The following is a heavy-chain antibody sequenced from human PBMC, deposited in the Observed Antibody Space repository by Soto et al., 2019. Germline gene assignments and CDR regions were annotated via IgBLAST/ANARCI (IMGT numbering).Heavy chain of an antibody. CDR2: ISGSGGST. D-gene: IGHD1-7*01. J-gene: IGHJ5*02. Sequence: GGSLRLSCAASGFTFSSYAMSWVRQAPGKGLEWVSAISGSGGSTYYADSVKGRFTISRDNSKNTLYLQMNSLRAEDTAVYYCAKDQPLSDWNYVGPPYNWFDPWGQGTLVTVSS. V-gene: IGHV3-23*01. CDR1: GFTFSSYA. CDR3: AKDQPLSDWNYVGPPYNWFDP.